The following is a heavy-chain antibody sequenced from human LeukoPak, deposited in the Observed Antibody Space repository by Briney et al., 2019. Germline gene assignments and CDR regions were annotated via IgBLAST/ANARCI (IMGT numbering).Heavy chain of an antibody. CDR2: ISGSGGST. V-gene: IGHV3-23*01. CDR3: AKTEYSGSYYSWSGTYYFDY. CDR1: GLTFSSYA. D-gene: IGHD1-26*01. J-gene: IGHJ4*02. Sequence: PGGSLRLSCAASGLTFSSYAMSWVRQAPGKGLEWVSAISGSGGSTYYADSVKGRFTISRDNSKNTLYLQMNSLRAEDTAVYYCAKTEYSGSYYSWSGTYYFDYWGQGTLVTVSS.